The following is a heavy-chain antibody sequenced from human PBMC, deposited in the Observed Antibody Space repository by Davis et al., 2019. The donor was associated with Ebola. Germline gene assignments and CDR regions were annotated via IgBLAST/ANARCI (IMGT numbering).Heavy chain of an antibody. CDR3: ARGSHYDSSGYYYDAFDI. D-gene: IGHD3-22*01. CDR1: GGSISSGGYS. V-gene: IGHV4-30-4*07. CDR2: IFYSGSS. Sequence: MPSETLSLTCAVFGGSISSGGYSWSWIRQPPGKGLEWIGYIFYSGSSYSNPSLKSRVTMSVDTSKNQFSLKLSSVTAADTAVYYCARGSHYDSSGYYYDAFDIWGQGTMVTVSS. J-gene: IGHJ3*02.